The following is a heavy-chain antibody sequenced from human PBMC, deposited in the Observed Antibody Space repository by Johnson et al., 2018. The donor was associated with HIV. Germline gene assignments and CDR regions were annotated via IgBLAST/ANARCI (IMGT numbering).Heavy chain of an antibody. Sequence: VQLVESGGDMVQPGRSLRLSCAASGFTFSAYGMHWVRQAPGQGLEWVAVIPYDGSYKYYEDPVKGRLTISRDNSKNSLFLQMNILRVEDTAVYYCAREPRLLKDALGIWGHGTMVPVSS. CDR3: AREPRLLKDALGI. V-gene: IGHV3-30*03. D-gene: IGHD5-18*01. CDR2: IPYDGSYK. CDR1: GFTFSAYG. J-gene: IGHJ3*02.